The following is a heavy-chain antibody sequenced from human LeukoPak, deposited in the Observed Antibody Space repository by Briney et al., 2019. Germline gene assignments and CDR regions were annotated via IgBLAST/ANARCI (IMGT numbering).Heavy chain of an antibody. D-gene: IGHD3-10*01. CDR2: ISAYNGNT. CDR1: GYTFTSYG. CDR3: ARDATMVRGVKYYYYYYGMDV. V-gene: IGHV1-18*01. J-gene: IGHJ6*02. Sequence: ASVKVSCTASGYTFTSYGISWVRQAPGQGLEWMGWISAYNGNTNYAQKLQGRVTMTTDTSTSTAYMELRSLRSDDTAVYYCARDATMVRGVKYYYYYYGMDVWGQGTTVTVSS.